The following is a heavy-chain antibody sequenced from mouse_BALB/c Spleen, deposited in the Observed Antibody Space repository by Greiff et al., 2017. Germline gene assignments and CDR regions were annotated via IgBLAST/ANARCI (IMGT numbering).Heavy chain of an antibody. V-gene: IGHV1S81*02. CDR2: INPSNGGT. CDR3: TSSGGAMDS. Sequence: QVQLQQSGAELVKPGASVKLSCKASGYTFTSYYMYWVKQRPGQGLEWIGEINPSNGGTNFNEKFKSKATLTVDKSSSTTYMQLSSLTSEDSAVYYCTSSGGAMDSWGQGTSVTVSS. J-gene: IGHJ4*01. CDR1: GYTFTSYY. D-gene: IGHD4-1*01.